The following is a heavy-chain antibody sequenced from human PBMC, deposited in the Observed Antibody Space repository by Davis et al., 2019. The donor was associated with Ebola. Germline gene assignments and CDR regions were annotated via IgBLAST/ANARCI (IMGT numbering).Heavy chain of an antibody. CDR2: ISYDGSNK. D-gene: IGHD1-1*01. J-gene: IGHJ6*02. CDR3: AKEEGNYYYYYGMDV. CDR1: GFTFSSYG. Sequence: PGGSLRLSCAASGFTFSSYGMHWVRQAPGKGLEWVAVISYDGSNKYYADSVKGRFTISRDNSKNTLYLQMNSLRAEDTAVYYCAKEEGNYYYYYGMDVWGQGTTVTVSS. V-gene: IGHV3-30*18.